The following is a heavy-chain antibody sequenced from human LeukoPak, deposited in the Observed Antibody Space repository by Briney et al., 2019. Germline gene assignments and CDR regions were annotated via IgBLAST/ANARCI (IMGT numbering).Heavy chain of an antibody. Sequence: SETLSLTCTVSGGSISSGDYYWSWIRQPPGKGLEWIGYIYYSGSTYYNPSLKSRVTISVDTSKNQFSLKLSSVTAADTAVYYCARRIITLSPQDAFDIWGQGTIVTVSS. J-gene: IGHJ3*02. V-gene: IGHV4-30-4*01. CDR3: ARRIITLSPQDAFDI. CDR2: IYYSGST. D-gene: IGHD2-15*01. CDR1: GGSISSGDYY.